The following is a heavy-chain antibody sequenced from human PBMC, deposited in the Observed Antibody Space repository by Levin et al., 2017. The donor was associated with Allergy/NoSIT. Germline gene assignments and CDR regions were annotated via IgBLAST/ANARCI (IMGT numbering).Heavy chain of an antibody. D-gene: IGHD2-15*01. V-gene: IGHV3-33*01. Sequence: PGGSLRLSCAASGFTFSSYGMHWVRQAPGKGLEWVAVIWYDGSNKYYADSVKGRFTISRDNSKNTLYLQMNSLRAEDTAVYYCARASDIVVVVAVPYGMDVWGQGTTVTVSS. J-gene: IGHJ6*02. CDR2: IWYDGSNK. CDR3: ARASDIVVVVAVPYGMDV. CDR1: GFTFSSYG.